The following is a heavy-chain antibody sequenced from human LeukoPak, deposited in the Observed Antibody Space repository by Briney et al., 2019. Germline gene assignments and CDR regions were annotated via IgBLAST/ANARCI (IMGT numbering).Heavy chain of an antibody. D-gene: IGHD1-26*01. CDR2: ISYDGSNK. CDR3: AKDWGVVEWELLPGY. CDR1: GFTFNSYG. Sequence: QTGGSLRLSCAASGFTFNSYGMHWVRQAPGKGLEWAAVISYDGSNKYYADSVKGRFTISRDNSKNTLYLQMNSLRAEDTAVYYCAKDWGVVEWELLPGYWGQGTLVTVSS. V-gene: IGHV3-30*18. J-gene: IGHJ4*02.